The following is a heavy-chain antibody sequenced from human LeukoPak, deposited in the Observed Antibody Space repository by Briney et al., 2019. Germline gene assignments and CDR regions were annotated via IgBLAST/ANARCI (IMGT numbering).Heavy chain of an antibody. Sequence: WGSLRLSCATSGFTFSTYAMSWVRQAPGKGLEWVSAISGGTDTTYYTDSVKGRFTISRDTAKNTLYLQMNSLRAEDTAVYYCVQQYSSIWSVGDSWGQGTLVTVSS. CDR3: VQQYSSIWSVGDS. J-gene: IGHJ4*02. CDR1: GFTFSTYA. D-gene: IGHD6-13*01. V-gene: IGHV3-23*01. CDR2: ISGGTDTT.